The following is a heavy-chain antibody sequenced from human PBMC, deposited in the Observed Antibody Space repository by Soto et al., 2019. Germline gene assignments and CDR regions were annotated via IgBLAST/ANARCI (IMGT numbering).Heavy chain of an antibody. CDR1: GGSISSSSYY. Sequence: SETLSLTCTVSGGSISSSSYYWGWIRQPPGKGLEWIGSIYYSGSTYYNPSLKSRVTISVDTSKNQFSLKLSSVTAADTAVYYCARDVRDWITVYYFDYWGQGTLVTVSS. V-gene: IGHV4-39*07. CDR2: IYYSGST. D-gene: IGHD1-1*01. CDR3: ARDVRDWITVYYFDY. J-gene: IGHJ4*02.